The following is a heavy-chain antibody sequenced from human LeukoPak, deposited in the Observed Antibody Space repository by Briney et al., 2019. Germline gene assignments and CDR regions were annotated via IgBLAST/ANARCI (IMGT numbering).Heavy chain of an antibody. V-gene: IGHV1-18*04. CDR3: ARDSHDYGGNYRFDP. CDR2: ISAYNGNT. Sequence: GASVKVSCKASGYTFTGYYMHWVRQAPGQGLEWMGWISAYNGNTHYAQNLQGRVTMTTDTSTSTAYMELKSLRSDDTAVYYCARDSHDYGGNYRFDPWGQGALVTVSS. J-gene: IGHJ5*02. CDR1: GYTFTGYY. D-gene: IGHD4-23*01.